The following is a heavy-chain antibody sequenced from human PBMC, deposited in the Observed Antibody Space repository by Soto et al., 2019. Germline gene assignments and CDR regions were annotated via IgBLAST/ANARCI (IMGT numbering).Heavy chain of an antibody. CDR1: GFTFSNAW. Sequence: GGSLRLSCAASGFTFSNAWMNWVRQAPGKGLEWVGRIKSKTDGGTTDYAAPVKGRFTISRDYSKNTLYLQMNSLKTEDTAVYYCTTSGWPNSYYYYYYGMDVWGQGTTVTVSS. V-gene: IGHV3-15*07. D-gene: IGHD6-19*01. J-gene: IGHJ6*02. CDR2: IKSKTDGGTT. CDR3: TTSGWPNSYYYYYYGMDV.